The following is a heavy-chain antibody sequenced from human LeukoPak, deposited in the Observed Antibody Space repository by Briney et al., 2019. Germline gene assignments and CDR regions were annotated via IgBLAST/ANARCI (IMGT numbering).Heavy chain of an antibody. V-gene: IGHV3-23*01. CDR2: ISGSGDST. Sequence: GGSLRLSCAASGFTFSSYAMSWVRQAPGKGLEWVSAISGSGDSTYYADSVKGRFTISRDNSKNTLYLQMNSLRAEDTAVYYYAKRTSGPIRYFDSWGQGTLVTVSS. CDR3: AKRTSGPIRYFDS. CDR1: GFTFSSYA. J-gene: IGHJ4*02. D-gene: IGHD1-7*01.